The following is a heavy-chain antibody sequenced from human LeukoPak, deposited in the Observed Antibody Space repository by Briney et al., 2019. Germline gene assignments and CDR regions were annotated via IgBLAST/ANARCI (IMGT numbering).Heavy chain of an antibody. J-gene: IGHJ4*02. D-gene: IGHD3-3*01. Sequence: GGSLRLSCAASGFTFSSYAMHWVRQAPGKGLEWVAVISYDGSNKYYADSVKGRFTISRDNSKNTLYLQMNSLRAEDTAVYYCARDSYDFWSGYYLDYWGQGTLVTVSP. CDR1: GFTFSSYA. CDR3: ARDSYDFWSGYYLDY. V-gene: IGHV3-30-3*01. CDR2: ISYDGSNK.